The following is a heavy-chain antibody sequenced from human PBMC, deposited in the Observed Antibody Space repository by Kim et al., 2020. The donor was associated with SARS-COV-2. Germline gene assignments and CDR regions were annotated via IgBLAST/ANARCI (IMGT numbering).Heavy chain of an antibody. J-gene: IGHJ6*02. D-gene: IGHD3-10*01. V-gene: IGHV4-59*01. CDR1: GGSISSYY. CDR2: IYYSGST. CDR3: ARAQEIRHINYYYYGMDV. Sequence: SETLSLTCTVSGGSISSYYWSWIRQPPGKGLEWIGYIYYSGSTNYNPSLKSRVTISVDTSKNQFSLKLSSVTAADTAVYYCARAQEIRHINYYYYGMDVWGQGTTVTVSS.